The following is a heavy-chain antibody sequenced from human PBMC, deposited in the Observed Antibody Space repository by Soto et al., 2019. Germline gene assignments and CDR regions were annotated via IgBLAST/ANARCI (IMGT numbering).Heavy chain of an antibody. Sequence: PSETLSLTCTVSGGSISSYYWSWIRQPPGKGLEWIGEINHSGSTNYNPSLKSRVTISVDTSKNQFSLKLSSVTAADTAVYYCARARVSSGWYGGYRYWGQGTLVTVSS. CDR2: INHSGST. D-gene: IGHD6-19*01. CDR1: GGSISSYY. V-gene: IGHV4-34*01. J-gene: IGHJ4*02. CDR3: ARARVSSGWYGGYRY.